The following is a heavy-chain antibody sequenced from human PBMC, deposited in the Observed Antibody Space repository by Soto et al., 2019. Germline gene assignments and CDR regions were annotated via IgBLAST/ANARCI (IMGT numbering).Heavy chain of an antibody. D-gene: IGHD3-10*01. J-gene: IGHJ5*02. V-gene: IGHV4-59*08. CDR1: GDSINPYY. Sequence: SETRSVPCTGSGDSINPYYWIWIRQPPGKGLEWIAYIYHTGSTSYNPSLKSRVTISVDTSKNQFSLTLNSVTAADTAIYYCVRHSGRQTPGHFYGWFGPSGQGTLVTVS. CDR2: IYHTGST. CDR3: VRHSGRQTPGHFYGWFGP.